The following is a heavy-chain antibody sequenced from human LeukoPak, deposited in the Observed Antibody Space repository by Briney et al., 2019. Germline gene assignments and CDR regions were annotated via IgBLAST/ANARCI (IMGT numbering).Heavy chain of an antibody. CDR3: AREGDIVVVPAAPGDV. CDR2: IKQDGSEK. V-gene: IGHV3-7*01. D-gene: IGHD2-2*01. J-gene: IGHJ6*04. CDR1: GFTFSSYW. Sequence: GGSLRLSCAASGFTFSSYWMSWVRQAPGKGLEWVANIKQDGSEKYYVDSVKGRFTISRDNAKNSLYLQMNSLRAEDTAVYYCAREGDIVVVPAAPGDVWGKGTTVTVSP.